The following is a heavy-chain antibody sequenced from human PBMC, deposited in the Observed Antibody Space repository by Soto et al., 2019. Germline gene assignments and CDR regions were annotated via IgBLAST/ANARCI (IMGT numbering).Heavy chain of an antibody. D-gene: IGHD5-12*01. CDR3: AIGLSGYDFRSYWYFDL. V-gene: IGHV1-69*01. Sequence: QVQLVQSGAEVKKPGSSVKVSCKASGGTFSSYAISWVRQAPGQGLEWMGGIIPIFGTANYAQKFQGRVTITADESTSTAYMELSSLRSEDTAVYYCAIGLSGYDFRSYWYFDLWGRGTLVTVSS. CDR1: GGTFSSYA. CDR2: IIPIFGTA. J-gene: IGHJ2*01.